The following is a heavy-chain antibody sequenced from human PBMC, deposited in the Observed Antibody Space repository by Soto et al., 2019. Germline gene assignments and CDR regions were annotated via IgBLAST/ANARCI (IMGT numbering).Heavy chain of an antibody. J-gene: IGHJ3*02. CDR2: IWYDGSNK. CDR1: GFTFSSYG. CDR3: ARGHQADCGGDCYSDAFDI. V-gene: IGHV3-33*01. D-gene: IGHD2-21*02. Sequence: QVQLVESGGGVVQPGRSLRLSCAASGFTFSSYGMHWVRQAPGKGLEWVAVIWYDGSNKYYADSVKGRFTISRDNSKNTLYLKLNSLRAEDTAVYYCARGHQADCGGDCYSDAFDIWGKGTMVTFSS.